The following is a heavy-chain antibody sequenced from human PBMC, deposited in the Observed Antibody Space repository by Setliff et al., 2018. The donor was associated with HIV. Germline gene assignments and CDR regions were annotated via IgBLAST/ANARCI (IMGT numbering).Heavy chain of an antibody. CDR3: ARYVSDWFYIDS. J-gene: IGHJ4*02. V-gene: IGHV4-61*02. CDR1: DDSISSGANY. CDR2: IYSDGST. D-gene: IGHD3-9*01. Sequence: PSETLSLTCSVSDDSISSGANYWSWIRQPAGKGLEWIGRIYSDGSTNYNPSLKSRVTMSVDTSTNQFSLKLSSVTAADTAVYYCARYVSDWFYIDSWGQGTLVTVSS.